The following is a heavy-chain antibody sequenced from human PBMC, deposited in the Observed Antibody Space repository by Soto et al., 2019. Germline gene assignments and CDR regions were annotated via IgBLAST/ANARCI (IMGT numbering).Heavy chain of an antibody. D-gene: IGHD3-10*01. Sequence: QVQLQQWGAGLLKPSETLSLACAVYGGSFSGPNWSWIRQPPGKGLEWIGEINHSGSTNYNPSIKSRVTISIDMSKNQYSLTVSSVTAADTAVYYCARGWGFGFDPWGQGILVTVSS. CDR3: ARGWGFGFDP. CDR2: INHSGST. CDR1: GGSFSGPN. J-gene: IGHJ5*02. V-gene: IGHV4-34*01.